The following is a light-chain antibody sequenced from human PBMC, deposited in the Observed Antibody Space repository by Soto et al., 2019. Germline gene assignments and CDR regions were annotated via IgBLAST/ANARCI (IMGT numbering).Light chain of an antibody. CDR3: HQSYSTPMWT. V-gene: IGKV1-39*01. CDR1: QSVGSY. J-gene: IGKJ1*01. CDR2: AEX. Sequence: IHMTQSPSSLSASVGDRVTIPXRASQSVGSYFSWYQQQPVXXTKIXXXAEXSLQSGVASRFIGSGFGKDFTLTISSLQPEDFATYYCHQSYSTPMWTFGQGTKVDIK.